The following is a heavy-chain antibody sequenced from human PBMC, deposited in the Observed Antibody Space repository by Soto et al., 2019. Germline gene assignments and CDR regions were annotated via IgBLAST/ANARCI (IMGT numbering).Heavy chain of an antibody. CDR3: TTRLGTAAGLGYYFDY. D-gene: IGHD6-13*01. CDR2: ISGSGGTT. CDR1: GFTFSSYA. Sequence: GGSLRLSCAASGFTFSSYAMSWVRQAPGKGLEWVSAISGSGGTTDYAAPVKGRFTISRDDSKNTLYLQMNSLKTEDTAVYYCTTRLGTAAGLGYYFDYWGQGTLVTVSS. J-gene: IGHJ4*02. V-gene: IGHV3-23*01.